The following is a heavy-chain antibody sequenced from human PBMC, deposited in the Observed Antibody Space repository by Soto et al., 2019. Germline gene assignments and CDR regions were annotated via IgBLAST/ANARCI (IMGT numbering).Heavy chain of an antibody. J-gene: IGHJ6*03. CDR2: KEHGGST. D-gene: IGHD3-16*02. Sequence: PSETLSLTFAVYGGAFSGYDWTWFRQTPGKGLEWIGEKEHGGSTTYNPSLQSRVSISLDLVRKQASLQLTSGPAADSATYYCARGHIVSSNFYFMEVWGKGTTVTVSS. CDR3: ARGHIVSSNFYFMEV. V-gene: IGHV4-34*01. CDR1: GGAFSGYD.